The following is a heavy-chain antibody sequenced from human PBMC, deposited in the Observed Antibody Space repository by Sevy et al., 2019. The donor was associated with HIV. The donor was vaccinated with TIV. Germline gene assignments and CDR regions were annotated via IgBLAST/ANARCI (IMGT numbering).Heavy chain of an antibody. D-gene: IGHD3-3*01. CDR3: AGRKVGDFWSGSIRGPWAGGPLFVY. J-gene: IGHJ4*02. CDR2: ISHSGDST. V-gene: IGHV3-23*01. CDR1: GFTFSSYA. Sequence: GGSLRLSCTSSGFTFSSYAMNWVRQAPGKGLEWVSTISHSGDSTYYADSVKGRFTISRDNSENTLYLQMNSLRAEDTALYYCAGRKVGDFWSGSIRGPWAGGPLFVYWGQGTLVTVSS.